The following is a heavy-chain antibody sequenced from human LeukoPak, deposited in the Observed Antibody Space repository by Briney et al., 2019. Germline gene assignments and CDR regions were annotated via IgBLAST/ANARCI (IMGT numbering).Heavy chain of an antibody. D-gene: IGHD4-17*01. CDR3: VKDRTTVTLFGY. V-gene: IGHV3-74*01. CDR2: IKTDGSFS. CDR1: GFTFNSYW. J-gene: IGHJ4*02. Sequence: GGSLRLSCAASGFTFNSYWMHWVRQAPGKGLVWVSRIKTDGSFSDYADAVKGRFTISRDNAKNTLYLQMNSLRAEDSAVYYCVKDRTTVTLFGYWGQGALVTGAS.